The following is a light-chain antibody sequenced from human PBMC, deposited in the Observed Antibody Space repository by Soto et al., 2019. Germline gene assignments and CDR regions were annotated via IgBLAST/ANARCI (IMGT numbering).Light chain of an antibody. V-gene: IGLV1-44*01. Sequence: QSVLSQEASVSGTPGQRVAMACSGGNSNIGKNSVNWYRQVPGTAPQLLIYSDTLRSFGIPDRFSASKSDTSATLAIGGLQSDDEAFYFCAAGDDQLNCLVFGGGTQLTVL. CDR1: NSNIGKNS. CDR2: SDT. J-gene: IGLJ7*01. CDR3: AAGDDQLNCLV.